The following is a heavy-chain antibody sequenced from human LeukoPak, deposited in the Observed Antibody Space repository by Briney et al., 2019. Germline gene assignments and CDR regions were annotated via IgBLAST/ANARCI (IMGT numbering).Heavy chain of an antibody. Sequence: SETLSLTCAVYGGSFSGYYLTWIRQSPGKGLEWIGEINHSGSITYNPSLESRVTISVDTSKNQFSLKLTSVTAADTAVYYCARNVGWYSHDSWGQGTLVTVSS. CDR1: GGSFSGYY. V-gene: IGHV4-34*01. CDR2: INHSGSI. J-gene: IGHJ4*02. D-gene: IGHD6-19*01. CDR3: ARNVGWYSHDS.